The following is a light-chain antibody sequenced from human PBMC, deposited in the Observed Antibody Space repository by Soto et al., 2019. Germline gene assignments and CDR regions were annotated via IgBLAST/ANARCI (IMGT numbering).Light chain of an antibody. V-gene: IGKV3-15*01. Sequence: IVMTQSPATLSVSPGERATLSCRASQTVSSNLAWYQQKPGQAPRLLIYAASTRATGIPGRFSGGGSGTEFTLTISSLQSEDFVVYYCQQYNNWPRTFGQGTKVDIK. CDR2: AAS. CDR1: QTVSSN. CDR3: QQYNNWPRT. J-gene: IGKJ1*01.